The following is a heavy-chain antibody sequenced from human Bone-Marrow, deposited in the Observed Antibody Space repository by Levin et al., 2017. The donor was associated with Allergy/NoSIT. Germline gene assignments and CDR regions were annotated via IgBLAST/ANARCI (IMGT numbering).Heavy chain of an antibody. Sequence: SQTLSLPCTVSGGSVSGSYWSWIRHSPGKGLEWIGYIYSSGSTIYNPSLKSRITISIDTSKSQFSLKVRSVTTADTALYYCARGRYNYFGMDVWGPGTTVTVS. V-gene: IGHV4-59*02. J-gene: IGHJ6*02. CDR2: IYSSGST. CDR3: ARGRYNYFGMDV. CDR1: GGSVSGSY.